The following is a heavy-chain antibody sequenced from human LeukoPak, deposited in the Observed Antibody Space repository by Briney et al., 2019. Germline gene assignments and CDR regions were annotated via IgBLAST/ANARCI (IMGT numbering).Heavy chain of an antibody. D-gene: IGHD5-24*01. Sequence: SETLSLTCTVSGGSISSSSYYWGWIRQPPGKGLEWIGSIYYSGSTYYNPSLKSRVTISVDTSKNQFSLKLGSVTAADTAVYYCARLTRAPQFFDVWGQGTMVTVSS. V-gene: IGHV4-39*01. CDR1: GGSISSSSYY. CDR3: ARLTRAPQFFDV. CDR2: IYYSGST. J-gene: IGHJ3*01.